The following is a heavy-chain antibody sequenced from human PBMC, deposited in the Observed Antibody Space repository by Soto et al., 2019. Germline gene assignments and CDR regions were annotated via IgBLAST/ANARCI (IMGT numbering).Heavy chain of an antibody. CDR1: GFTFTRYS. CDR3: ARESEDLTSNFDY. Sequence: PGGSLRLSCAASGFTFTRYSMNWVRQAPGKGLEWVSSISSTTNYIYYGDSMKGRFTISRDNAKNSLYLEMNSLRAEDTAVYYCARESEDLTSNFDYWGQGTLVTVSS. V-gene: IGHV3-21*06. J-gene: IGHJ4*02. CDR2: ISSTTNYI.